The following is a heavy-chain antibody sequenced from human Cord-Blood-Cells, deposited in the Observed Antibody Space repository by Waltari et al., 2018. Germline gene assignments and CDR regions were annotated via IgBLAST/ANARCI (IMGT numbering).Heavy chain of an antibody. CDR2: INHSGST. CDR1: GGSFSGYY. V-gene: IGHV4-34*01. D-gene: IGHD6-19*01. Sequence: QVQLQQWGAGLLKPSETLSLTCAVYGGSFSGYYWSWIPQPPGKGLEWIGEINHSGSTNYNPSLKSRVTISVDTSKNQFSLKLSSVTAADTAVYYCASLYSSGWYFDYWGQGTLVTVSS. J-gene: IGHJ4*02. CDR3: ASLYSSGWYFDY.